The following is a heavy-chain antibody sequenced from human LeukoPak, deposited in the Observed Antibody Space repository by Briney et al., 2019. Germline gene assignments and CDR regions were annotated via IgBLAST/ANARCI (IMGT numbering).Heavy chain of an antibody. CDR2: INHSGST. V-gene: IGHV4-34*01. CDR1: GGSFSGYY. CDR3: ARQSRPGYSYGFSTYYFDY. D-gene: IGHD5-18*01. Sequence: SETLSLTCAVYGGSFSGYYWSWIRQPPGKGLEWIGEINHSGSTNYNPSLKSRVTISVDTSKNQFSLKLSSVTAADTAVYYCARQSRPGYSYGFSTYYFDYWGQGTLVTVSS. J-gene: IGHJ4*02.